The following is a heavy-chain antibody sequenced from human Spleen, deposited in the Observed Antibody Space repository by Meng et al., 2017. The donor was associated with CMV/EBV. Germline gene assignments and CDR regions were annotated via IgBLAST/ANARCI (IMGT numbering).Heavy chain of an antibody. V-gene: IGHV3-20*04. CDR2: INWNAGST. J-gene: IGHJ4*02. CDR3: ARDRQWLGLDY. D-gene: IGHD6-19*01. CDR1: AFTFDDYG. Sequence: LSCAASAFTFDDYGMGWVRQAPGKGLEWVSGINWNAGSTGYADSVKGRFTISRDNAKNSLYLQMNSLRAEDTALYYCARDRQWLGLDYWGQGTLVTVSS.